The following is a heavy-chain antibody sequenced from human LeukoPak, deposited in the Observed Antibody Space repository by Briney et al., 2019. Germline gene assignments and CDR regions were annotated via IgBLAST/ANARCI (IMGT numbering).Heavy chain of an antibody. CDR2: ISGSGGST. D-gene: IGHD6-19*01. CDR1: GFTFSSYA. J-gene: IGHJ4*02. Sequence: GGSLRLSCAASGFTFSSYAMSWVRQAPGKGLEWVSAISGSGGSTYYADSVKGRFTISRDNSKNTLYLQMNSLRAEDTAVYYCAKDDKRYSSGWSPWGFDYWGQGTLVTVSS. CDR3: AKDDKRYSSGWSPWGFDY. V-gene: IGHV3-23*01.